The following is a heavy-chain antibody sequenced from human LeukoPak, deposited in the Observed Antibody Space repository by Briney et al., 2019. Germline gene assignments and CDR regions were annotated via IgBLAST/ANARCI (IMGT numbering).Heavy chain of an antibody. CDR2: IYPGDSDT. Sequence: EESLKISCKGSGDSFTNHWIGWVRQTPGKGLEWMGMIYPGDSDTRYSPSFQGQVTISADMSISTTYLQWSSLKASDTAMYYCARLVGGVVVVEGDNYYYGLDVWGQGTTVTVSS. D-gene: IGHD2-15*01. CDR3: ARLVGGVVVVEGDNYYYGLDV. CDR1: GDSFTNHW. V-gene: IGHV5-51*01. J-gene: IGHJ6*02.